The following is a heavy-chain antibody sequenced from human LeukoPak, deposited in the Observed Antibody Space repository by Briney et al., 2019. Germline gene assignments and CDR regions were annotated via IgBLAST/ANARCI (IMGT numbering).Heavy chain of an antibody. D-gene: IGHD4-17*01. CDR3: ARDYGDYYFDY. CDR2: INWNGGST. V-gene: IGHV3-20*04. CDR1: GFTFSSYA. J-gene: IGHJ4*02. Sequence: GGSLRLSCAASGFTFSSYAMSWVRQAPGKGLEWVSGINWNGGSTGYADSVKGRFTISRDNAKNSLYLQMNSLRAEDTAVYYCARDYGDYYFDYWGQGTLVTVSS.